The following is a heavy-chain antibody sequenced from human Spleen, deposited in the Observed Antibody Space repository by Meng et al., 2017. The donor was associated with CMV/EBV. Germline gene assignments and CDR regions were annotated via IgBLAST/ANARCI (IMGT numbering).Heavy chain of an antibody. V-gene: IGHV4-61*01. CDR3: ARDRIAAASNWFDP. J-gene: IGHJ5*02. Sequence: SETLSLTCTVSGYSINSDYYWGWIRQPPGKGLEWIGYIYYSGSTNYNPSLKSRVTISVDTSKNQFSLKLSSVTAADTAVYYCARDRIAAASNWFDPWGQGTLVTVSS. D-gene: IGHD6-13*01. CDR1: GYSINSDYY. CDR2: IYYSGST.